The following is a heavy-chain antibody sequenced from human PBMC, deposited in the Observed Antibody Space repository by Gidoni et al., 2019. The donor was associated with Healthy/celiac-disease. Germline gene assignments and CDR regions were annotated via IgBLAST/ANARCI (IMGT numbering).Heavy chain of an antibody. D-gene: IGHD2-2*02. CDR2: IYYSGST. V-gene: IGHV4-39*01. Sequence: QLQLQESGPGLVKPSETLSLTCTVSGGSISSSSYYWGWIRQPPGKGLEWIGSIYYSGSTYYNPSLKSRVTISVDTSKNQFSLKLSSVTAADTAVYYCARQVPAAILLRSLFDYWGQGTLVTVSS. CDR3: ARQVPAAILLRSLFDY. CDR1: GGSISSSSYY. J-gene: IGHJ4*02.